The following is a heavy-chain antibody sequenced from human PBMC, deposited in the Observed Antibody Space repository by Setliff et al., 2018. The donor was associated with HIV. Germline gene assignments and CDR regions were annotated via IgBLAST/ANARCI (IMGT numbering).Heavy chain of an antibody. Sequence: SVKVSCKASGFTFTSSAMQWVRQARGQRLEWIGWIVVGSGNTNYAQKFQERVTITRDMSTSTAYMELSSLRSEDTAVYYCARNPCSGGSCPDAFDIWGQGTMVTVS. J-gene: IGHJ3*02. V-gene: IGHV1-58*02. CDR2: IVVGSGNT. D-gene: IGHD2-15*01. CDR3: ARNPCSGGSCPDAFDI. CDR1: GFTFTSSA.